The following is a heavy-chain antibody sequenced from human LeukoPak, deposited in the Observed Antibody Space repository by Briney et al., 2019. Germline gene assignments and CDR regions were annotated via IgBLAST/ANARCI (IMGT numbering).Heavy chain of an antibody. CDR1: GYSSTSYW. V-gene: IGHV5-51*01. J-gene: IGHJ4*02. CDR2: IYPGDSDT. Sequence: GESLKISCQGSGYSSTSYWIGWVRQMPGKGLEWMGIIYPGDSDTRYSPSFQGLVTISADKSISTAYLQWSSLKASDTAMYYCARRWLNYFDYWGQGTLVTVSS. D-gene: IGHD5-12*01. CDR3: ARRWLNYFDY.